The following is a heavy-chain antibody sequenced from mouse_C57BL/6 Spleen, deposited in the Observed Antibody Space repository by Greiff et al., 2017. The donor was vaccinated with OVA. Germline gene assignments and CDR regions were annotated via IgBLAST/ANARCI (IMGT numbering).Heavy chain of an antibody. CDR3: ATTTVVADWYFDV. CDR1: GYTFTSYW. CDR2: IHPNSGST. D-gene: IGHD1-1*01. Sequence: QVQLQQPGAELVKPGASVKLSCKASGYTFTSYWMHWVKQRPGQGLEWIGMIHPNSGSTNYNEKFKSKATLTVDKSSSTAYMQLSSLTSEDSAVYYGATTTVVADWYFDVWGTGTTVTVSS. J-gene: IGHJ1*03. V-gene: IGHV1-64*01.